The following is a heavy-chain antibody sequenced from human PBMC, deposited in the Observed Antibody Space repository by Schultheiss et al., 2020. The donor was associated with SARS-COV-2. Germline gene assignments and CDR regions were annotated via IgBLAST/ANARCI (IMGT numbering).Heavy chain of an antibody. J-gene: IGHJ4*02. D-gene: IGHD1-26*01. CDR2: IKSKTDGGTT. CDR3: TTSLVGATTGRNDY. CDR1: GFTFSNAW. V-gene: IGHV3-15*01. Sequence: GESLKISCAASGFTFSNAWMSWVRQAPGKGLEWVGRIKSKTDGGTTDYAAPVKGRFTISRDDSKNTLYLEMNSLKTEDTAVYYCTTSLVGATTGRNDYWGQGALVTVSS.